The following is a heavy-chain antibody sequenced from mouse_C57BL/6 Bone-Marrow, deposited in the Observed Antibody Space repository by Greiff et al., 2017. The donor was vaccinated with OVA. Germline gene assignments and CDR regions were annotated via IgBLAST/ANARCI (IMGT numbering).Heavy chain of an antibody. Sequence: EVKLQQSGPELVKPGASVKMSCKASGYTFTDYNMHWVKQSHGKSLEWIGYINPNNGGTSYNQKFKGKATLTVNKSSSTAYMELRSLTSEDSAVYYCARWGGLLPYYYDYWGQGTTLTVSS. J-gene: IGHJ2*01. CDR1: GYTFTDYN. V-gene: IGHV1-22*01. CDR3: ARWGGLLPYYYDY. CDR2: INPNNGGT. D-gene: IGHD2-3*01.